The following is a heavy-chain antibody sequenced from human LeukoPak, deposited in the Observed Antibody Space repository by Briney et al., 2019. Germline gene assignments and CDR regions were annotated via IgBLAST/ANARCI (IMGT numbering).Heavy chain of an antibody. CDR1: GFTFSSYD. Sequence: RTGGSLRLSCAASGFTFSSYDMHWVRQAPGKGLEWVAFIRYDGSNKYYADSVKGRFTISRDNSKNTLYLQMNSLKTEDTAVYYCTKQWLVPGPYYFDYWGQGTLVTVSS. CDR3: TKQWLVPGPYYFDY. D-gene: IGHD6-19*01. V-gene: IGHV3-30*02. CDR2: IRYDGSNK. J-gene: IGHJ4*02.